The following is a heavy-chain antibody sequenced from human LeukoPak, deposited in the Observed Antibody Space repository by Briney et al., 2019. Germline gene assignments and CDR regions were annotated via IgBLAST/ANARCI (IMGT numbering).Heavy chain of an antibody. J-gene: IGHJ4*02. CDR3: AIEFTHLGGEVDY. D-gene: IGHD3-16*01. CDR2: ITGSSSNI. Sequence: GGSLRLSCAASGFIFSTYSMNWVRQAPGKGLEWVSSITGSSSNIYYADSVKGRFTISRDNAKNSLYLLMNSLRAEDTAVYFCAIEFTHLGGEVDYWGQGTLVTVSS. CDR1: GFIFSTYS. V-gene: IGHV3-21*01.